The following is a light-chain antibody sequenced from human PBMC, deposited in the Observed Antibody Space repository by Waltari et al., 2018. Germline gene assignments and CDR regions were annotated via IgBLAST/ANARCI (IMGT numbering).Light chain of an antibody. J-gene: IGKJ3*01. CDR1: QSLVHNNGNTY. V-gene: IGKV2-30*02. Sequence: DVVITQSPLSLSITPGQPASISCRSSQSLVHNNGNTYLSWYQQRPGQPPRLLIYKVSNRDSRVPDRFSGSGAGTDFTLKISRVEAEDVGIYYCGQGTHWPPFTFGPGTKLDIK. CDR3: GQGTHWPPFT. CDR2: KVS.